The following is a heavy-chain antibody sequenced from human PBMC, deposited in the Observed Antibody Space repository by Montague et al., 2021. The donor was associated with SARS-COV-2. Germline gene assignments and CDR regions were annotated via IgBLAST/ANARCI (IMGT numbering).Heavy chain of an antibody. V-gene: IGHV4-59*01. CDR3: ASQIPDFWSGIDY. CDR1: GGSISSYY. J-gene: IGHJ4*02. Sequence: SETLSLTCTVSGGSISSYYWSCIRQSPGTGLAWIGSIYSAGMTNFNPAHMSQCTISVDTSKNHFSLMLRSVTAADTAVYYCASQIPDFWSGIDYWGQGTLGTV. D-gene: IGHD3-3*01. CDR2: IYSAGMT.